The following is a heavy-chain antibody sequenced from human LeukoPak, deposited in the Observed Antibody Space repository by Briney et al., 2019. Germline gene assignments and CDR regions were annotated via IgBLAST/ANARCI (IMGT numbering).Heavy chain of an antibody. CDR1: GYTFTTYG. Sequence: ASVKVSCKASGYTFTTYGISWVRQAPGQGLEWMGWISAYNGNTNSAQKLQGRVTMTTDTSTSTAYMDMRSLRSDDTAVYYCARDSGGHSGYDFWDYWGQGTLVTVSS. D-gene: IGHD5-12*01. CDR3: ARDSGGHSGYDFWDY. J-gene: IGHJ4*02. V-gene: IGHV1-18*01. CDR2: ISAYNGNT.